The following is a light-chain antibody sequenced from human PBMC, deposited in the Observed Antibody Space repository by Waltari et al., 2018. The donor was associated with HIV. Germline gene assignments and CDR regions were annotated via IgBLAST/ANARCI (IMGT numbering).Light chain of an antibody. V-gene: IGKV2-28*01. CDR1: QSLLHSNGYNY. CDR2: LGS. CDR3: MQALQTPYT. Sequence: PLSLPVTPGEPASISCRSSQSLLHSNGYNYLDWYLQKPGQSPQLLIYLGSNRASGVPDRFSGSGSGTDFTLKISRVEAEDVGVYYCMQALQTPYTFGQGTKLEIK. J-gene: IGKJ2*01.